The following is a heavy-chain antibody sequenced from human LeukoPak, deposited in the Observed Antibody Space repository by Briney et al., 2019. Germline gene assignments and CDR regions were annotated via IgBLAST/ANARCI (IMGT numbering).Heavy chain of an antibody. J-gene: IGHJ4*02. D-gene: IGHD3-22*01. CDR3: TTEVGYYDSSGQSQYFVDY. CDR2: IKSKTDGGTT. V-gene: IGHV3-15*01. Sequence: PGGSLRLSCAASGFTFSNAWMSWVRQAPGKGLECVGRIKSKTDGGTTDYAAPVKGRFTISRDDSKNTLYLQMNSLKTEDTAVYYCTTEVGYYDSSGQSQYFVDYWGQGTLVTVSS. CDR1: GFTFSNAW.